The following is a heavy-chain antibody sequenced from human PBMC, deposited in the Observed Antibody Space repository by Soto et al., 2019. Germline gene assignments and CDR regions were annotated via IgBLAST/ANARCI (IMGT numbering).Heavy chain of an antibody. V-gene: IGHV3-30-3*01. CDR3: ARDEIAARKIFDY. Sequence: GGSLRLSCAASGFTFSSYAMHWVRQAPGKGLEWVAVISYDGSNKYYADSVKGRFTISRDNSKNTLYLQMNSLRAEDTAVYYCARDEIAARKIFDYWGQGTLVTVSS. CDR2: ISYDGSNK. D-gene: IGHD6-6*01. J-gene: IGHJ4*02. CDR1: GFTFSSYA.